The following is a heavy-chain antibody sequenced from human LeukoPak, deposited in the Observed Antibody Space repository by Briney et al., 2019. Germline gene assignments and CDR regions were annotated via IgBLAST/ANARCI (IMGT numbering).Heavy chain of an antibody. CDR3: ASAHSSGWYGDALDI. V-gene: IGHV4-39*01. D-gene: IGHD6-19*01. Sequence: SETLSLTCTVSGGSISSSSYYWGWIRRPPGKGLEWIGSIYYSGSTYYNPSLKSRVTISVDTSKNQFSLKLSSVTAADTAVYYCASAHSSGWYGDALDIWGQGTMVTVSS. CDR1: GGSISSSSYY. J-gene: IGHJ3*02. CDR2: IYYSGST.